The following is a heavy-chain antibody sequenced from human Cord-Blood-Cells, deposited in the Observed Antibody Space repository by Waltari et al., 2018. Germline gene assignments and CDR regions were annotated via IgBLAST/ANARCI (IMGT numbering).Heavy chain of an antibody. Sequence: QVHLHESGPGLVKPSATLSLTRPLSGGSISRSYWSSIAPPPGTGLARIGYIISSGGTSYNPSLNSRVTIAVDTSKIQFSLKLSSVTAADTAVYYWARDRRRYCSSTSCYYYYYYGMDVWGHGTTVTVSS. CDR2: IISSGGT. J-gene: IGHJ6*02. D-gene: IGHD2-2*01. CDR1: GGSISRSY. V-gene: IGHV4-59*01. CDR3: ARDRRRYCSSTSCYYYYYYGMDV.